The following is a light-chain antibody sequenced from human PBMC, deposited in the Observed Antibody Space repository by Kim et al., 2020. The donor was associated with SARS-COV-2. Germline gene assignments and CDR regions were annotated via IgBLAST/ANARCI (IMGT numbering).Light chain of an antibody. Sequence: QSVLTQPPSASGTPGQRVTISCSGSSSNIGSNTVNWYQQLPGTAPKLLIYTNNQRPPGVPDRFSGSKSDTSASLAISGLQSEDEADYYCAAWDDSLNGHVVFGGGTQLTVL. CDR1: SSNIGSNT. J-gene: IGLJ2*01. V-gene: IGLV1-44*01. CDR3: AAWDDSLNGHVV. CDR2: TNN.